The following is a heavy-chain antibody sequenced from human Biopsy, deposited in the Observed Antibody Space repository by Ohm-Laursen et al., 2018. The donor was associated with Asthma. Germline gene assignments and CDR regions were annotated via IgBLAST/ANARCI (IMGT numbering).Heavy chain of an antibody. D-gene: IGHD3-10*01. CDR1: GYTFNSAG. Sequence: ASVKVSCKSSGYTFNSAGITWVRQAPGQGLEWMGWISVYNGNTKVAQKLQDRVTMITDTSTSTAYIELRSLRSDDTAVYFCARAVDYSHYYGIDVWGQGATVTVS. CDR2: ISVYNGNT. J-gene: IGHJ6*02. CDR3: ARAVDYSHYYGIDV. V-gene: IGHV1-18*01.